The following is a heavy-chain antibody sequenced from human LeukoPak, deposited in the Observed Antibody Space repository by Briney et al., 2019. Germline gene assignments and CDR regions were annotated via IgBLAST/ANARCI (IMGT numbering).Heavy chain of an antibody. V-gene: IGHV1-69*05. CDR2: IIPIFGTA. J-gene: IGHJ6*03. CDR3: ATLYDRENYYYMDV. D-gene: IGHD3-22*01. Sequence: GASVKVSCKASGGTFSSYAISWVRQAPGQGLEWMGGIIPIFGTANYAQKFQGRVTITTDESTSTAYMELSSLRSEDTAVYYCATLYDRENYYYMDVWGKGTTVTVSS. CDR1: GGTFSSYA.